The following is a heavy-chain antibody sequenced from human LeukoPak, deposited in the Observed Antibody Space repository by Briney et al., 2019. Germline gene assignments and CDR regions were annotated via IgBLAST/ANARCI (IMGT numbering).Heavy chain of an antibody. V-gene: IGHV3-23*01. CDR1: GFTFDIYP. CDR2: IGGSGSRP. Sequence: GGSLRLSCVVSGFTFDIYPMTWVRQAPGKGLEWVSRIGGSGSRPYYADSVKGRFTISRDNSKNTLYLQMNSLRAEDTAVYYCASRSGWRYFDYWGQGTLVTVSS. CDR3: ASRSGWRYFDY. D-gene: IGHD6-19*01. J-gene: IGHJ4*02.